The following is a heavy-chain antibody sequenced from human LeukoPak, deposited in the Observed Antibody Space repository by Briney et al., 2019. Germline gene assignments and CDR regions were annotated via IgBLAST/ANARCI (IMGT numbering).Heavy chain of an antibody. D-gene: IGHD1-26*01. CDR2: IYYSGST. CDR3: ARGVGASYFVSDC. V-gene: IGHV4-59*01. CDR1: GGSISSYY. J-gene: IGHJ4*02. Sequence: KPSETLSLTCTVSGGSISSYYWSWIRQPPGKGLEWIGYIYYSGSTNYNPSLKSRVTISVDTSKSQFSLTLRSMTAADTAVYYCARGVGASYFVSDCWGQGTLVTVSS.